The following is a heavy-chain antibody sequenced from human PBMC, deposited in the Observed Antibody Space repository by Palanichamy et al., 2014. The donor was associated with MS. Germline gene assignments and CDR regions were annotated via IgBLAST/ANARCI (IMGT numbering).Heavy chain of an antibody. CDR1: GVSISGYY. Sequence: QVQLQESGPGLVKSSETLSLTCTVSGVSISGYYWSWFRQPPGKGLEWIGFIFYSESTDYNPSLKSRVTISGDSSKNQFSLKLRSVTAADTAVYYCATRSVNPRLPFDYWGQGTLVTVSS. D-gene: IGHD5-12*01. CDR2: IFYSEST. V-gene: IGHV4-59*08. J-gene: IGHJ4*02. CDR3: ATRSVNPRLPFDY.